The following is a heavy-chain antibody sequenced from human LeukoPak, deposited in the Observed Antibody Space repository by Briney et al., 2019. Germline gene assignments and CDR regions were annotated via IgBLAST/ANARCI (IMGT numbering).Heavy chain of an antibody. D-gene: IGHD1-26*01. CDR2: INPNSGGT. CDR3: ARDRSSGSYYPGSCYYYGMDV. V-gene: IGHV1-2*04. CDR1: GYTFTGYY. J-gene: IGHJ6*02. Sequence: ASVKVSCKASGYTFTGYYMHWVRQAPGQGLEWMGWINPNSGGTNYAQKFQGWVTMTRDTSISTAYMELSRLRSDDTAVYYCARDRSSGSYYPGSCYYYGMDVWGQGTTVTVSS.